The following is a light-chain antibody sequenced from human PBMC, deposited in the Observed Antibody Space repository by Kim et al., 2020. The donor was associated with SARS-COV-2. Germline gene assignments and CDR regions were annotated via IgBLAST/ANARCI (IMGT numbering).Light chain of an antibody. J-gene: IGLJ1*01. CDR1: TLPEKQ. CDR3: QSADGSGTYV. CDR2: KDN. V-gene: IGLV3-25*03. Sequence: VSPGQKARITCAGATLPEKQTYWYQQKSGQAPLLVIYKDNERPSGIPGRFSGSSSGTTVTLTISGVQAEDDADYYCQSADGSGTYVFGTGTKVTVL.